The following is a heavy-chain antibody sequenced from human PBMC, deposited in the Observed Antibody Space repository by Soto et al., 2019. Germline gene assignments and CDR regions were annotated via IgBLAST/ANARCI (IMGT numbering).Heavy chain of an antibody. J-gene: IGHJ4*02. Sequence: GGSLRLSCAASGFTFRTYAMSWVRQAPGKGLEWVSGLYGNGGGITYADSVKGRFTISRDNSNNMLYLQMHSLRAEDTAVYYCAKDRQPDGLWPFDHWGQGTLVTVSS. CDR2: LYGNGGGI. D-gene: IGHD2-8*01. CDR3: AKDRQPDGLWPFDH. V-gene: IGHV3-23*01. CDR1: GFTFRTYA.